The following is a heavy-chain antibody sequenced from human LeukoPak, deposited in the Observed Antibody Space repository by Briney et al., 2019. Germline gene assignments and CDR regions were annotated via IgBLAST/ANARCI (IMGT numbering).Heavy chain of an antibody. D-gene: IGHD5-18*01. CDR1: GSYLNNYY. CDR3: ARIGYNYGFSFDY. CDR2: IYGSGRT. V-gene: IGHV4-59*12. Sequence: SETLSLTCTVSGSYLNNYYWTWVRQPPGKGLEWIAYIYGSGRTNYNPSLKSRVTISVDTSKNQFSLRLNSMTAAESGVYYCARIGYNYGFSFDYWGQGTLVTVSS. J-gene: IGHJ4*02.